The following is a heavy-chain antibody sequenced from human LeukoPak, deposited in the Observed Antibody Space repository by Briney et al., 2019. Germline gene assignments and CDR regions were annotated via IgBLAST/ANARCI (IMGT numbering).Heavy chain of an antibody. J-gene: IGHJ4*02. V-gene: IGHV4-59*12. CDR2: IYYSGST. CDR1: GGSISSYY. Sequence: SETLSLTCTDSGGSISSYYWSWIRQPPGKGLEWIGYIYYSGSTNYNPSLKSRVTISVDTSKNQFSLKLSSVTAADTAVYYCARGRGVVVPAAINYWGQGTLVTVSS. CDR3: ARGRGVVVPAAINY. D-gene: IGHD2-2*01.